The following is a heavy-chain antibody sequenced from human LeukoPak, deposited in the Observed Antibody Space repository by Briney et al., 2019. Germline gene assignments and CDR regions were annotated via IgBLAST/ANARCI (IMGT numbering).Heavy chain of an antibody. D-gene: IGHD3-3*01. CDR2: IGGRDDRT. J-gene: IGHJ4*02. CDR3: AKDPNPFYDFWSGYK. V-gene: IGHV3-23*01. CDR1: GFTFNSYS. Sequence: PGGSLRLSCAASGFTFNSYSMNWVRQAPGKGLEWVSIIGGRDDRTYYADSVKGRFTISRDNSKNTLYLQMNSLRGEDTAVYYCAKDPNPFYDFWSGYKWGQGTLVTVSS.